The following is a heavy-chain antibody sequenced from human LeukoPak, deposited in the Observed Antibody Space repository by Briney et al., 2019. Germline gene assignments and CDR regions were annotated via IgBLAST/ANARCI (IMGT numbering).Heavy chain of an antibody. CDR3: ARATVVVPAAIVRIYYYYGMDV. CDR1: GGSFSGYY. CDR2: INHSGST. D-gene: IGHD2-2*02. V-gene: IGHV4-34*01. Sequence: SETLSLTCAVYGGSFSGYYWSWIRQPPGKGLEWIGEINHSGSTNYNPSLKSRVTISVDTSKNQFSLKLSSVTAADTAVYYCARATVVVPAAIVRIYYYYGMDVWGQGTTVTVSS. J-gene: IGHJ6*02.